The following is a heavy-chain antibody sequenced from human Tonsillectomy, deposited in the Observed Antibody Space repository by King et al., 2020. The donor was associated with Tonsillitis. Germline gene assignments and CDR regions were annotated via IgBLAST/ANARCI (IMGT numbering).Heavy chain of an antibody. CDR3: ARSSSGVLDY. CDR1: GYSFTTYG. V-gene: IGHV1-18*01. Sequence: QLVQSGSEVKKPGASVRVSCKASGYSFTTYGITWVRQAPGQGLEWMGWISPFNGDTNFGQKFQGRVTMTTDTSTSTAYLELRTLRYDDTAVYYCARSSSGVLDYWGQGTLVTVSS. J-gene: IGHJ4*02. CDR2: ISPFNGDT. D-gene: IGHD2-8*02.